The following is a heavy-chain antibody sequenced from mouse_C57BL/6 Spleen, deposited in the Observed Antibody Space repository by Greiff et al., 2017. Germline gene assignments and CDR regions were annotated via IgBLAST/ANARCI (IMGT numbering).Heavy chain of an antibody. CDR1: GYSITSGYD. D-gene: IGHD2-5*01. CDR2: ISYSGST. Sequence: EVKLLESGPGMVKPSQSLSLTCTVTGYSITSGYDWHWIRHFPGNKLEWMGYISYSGSTNYNPSLKSRISITHDTSKNHFFLKLNSVTTEDTATYYCAREGHNRHSNYVSWWYFDVWGTGTTVTVSS. CDR3: AREGHNRHSNYVSWWYFDV. V-gene: IGHV3-1*01. J-gene: IGHJ1*03.